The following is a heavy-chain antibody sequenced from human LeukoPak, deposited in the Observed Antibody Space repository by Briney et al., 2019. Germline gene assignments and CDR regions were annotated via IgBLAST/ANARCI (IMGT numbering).Heavy chain of an antibody. J-gene: IGHJ4*02. V-gene: IGHV1-18*01. CDR1: GYTFTSYG. CDR3: ARDWNTMVRGVIIPFDY. D-gene: IGHD3-10*01. CDR2: ISAYNGNT. Sequence: ASVKVSCKASGYTFTSYGISWVRQAPGQGLEWMGWISAYNGNTNYAQKLQGRVTMTTDTSTSTAYMELRSLRSDDTAVYYCARDWNTMVRGVIIPFDYWGQGTLVTVSS.